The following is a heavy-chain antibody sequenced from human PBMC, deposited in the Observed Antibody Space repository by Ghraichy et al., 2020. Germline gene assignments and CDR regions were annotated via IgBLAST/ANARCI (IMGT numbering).Heavy chain of an antibody. V-gene: IGHV4-34*01. CDR3: ARLGYCSGGSCYRRLEY. J-gene: IGHJ4*02. CDR1: GGSFSGYY. Sequence: SETLSLTCAVYGGSFSGYYWSWIRQPPGKGLEWIGEINHSGSTNYNPSLKSRVTISVDTSKNQFSLKLSSVTAADTAVYYCARLGYCSGGSCYRRLEYWAQRTLVTVST. CDR2: INHSGST. D-gene: IGHD2-15*01.